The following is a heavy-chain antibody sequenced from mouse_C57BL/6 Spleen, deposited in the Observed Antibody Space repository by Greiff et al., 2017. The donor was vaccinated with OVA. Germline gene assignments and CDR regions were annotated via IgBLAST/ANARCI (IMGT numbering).Heavy chain of an antibody. CDR1: GYTFTSYW. D-gene: IGHD1-1*01. J-gene: IGHJ2*01. CDR2: IHPSDSDT. CDR3: AIDYGSLYYFDY. Sequence: QVHVKQPGAELVKPGASVKVSCKASGYTFTSYWMHWVKQRPGQGLEWIGRIHPSDSDTNYNQKFKGKATLTVDKSSSTAYMQLSSLTSEDSAVYYCAIDYGSLYYFDYWGQGTTLTVSS. V-gene: IGHV1-74*01.